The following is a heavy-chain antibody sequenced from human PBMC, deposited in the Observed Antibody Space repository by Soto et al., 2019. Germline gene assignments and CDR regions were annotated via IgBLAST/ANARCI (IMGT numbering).Heavy chain of an antibody. CDR2: IYHSGST. CDR1: GGSISGGGYS. Sequence: NPSETLSLTCAVSGGSISGGGYSWSWIRQPPGKGLEWIGYIYHSGSTYYNPSLKSRVTISVDRSKNQFSLKLSSVTAADTAVYYCAXDRRITIFGESGPWFDPWGQGTLVTVSS. V-gene: IGHV4-30-2*01. CDR3: AXDRRITIFGESGPWFDP. D-gene: IGHD3-3*01. J-gene: IGHJ5*02.